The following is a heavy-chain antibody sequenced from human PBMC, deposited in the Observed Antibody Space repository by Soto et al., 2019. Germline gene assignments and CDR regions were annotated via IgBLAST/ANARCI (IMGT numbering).Heavy chain of an antibody. V-gene: IGHV3-23*01. D-gene: IGHD2-21*02. CDR3: ASDRNPYCGHDCSSTPMDV. CDR1: GVTVSTSA. Sequence: ASLLLSGASSGVTVSTSAMTWVRQAAGRGLEWVSGISPSGNSTYYADSVKGRFTVSRDNSKNTMFLQMNTLRAEDTAVYYRASDRNPYCGHDCSSTPMDVWGQGTTVTVSS. J-gene: IGHJ6*02. CDR2: ISPSGNST.